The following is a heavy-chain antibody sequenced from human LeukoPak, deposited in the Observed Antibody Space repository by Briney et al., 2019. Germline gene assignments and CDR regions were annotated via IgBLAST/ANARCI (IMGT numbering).Heavy chain of an antibody. CDR3: AKGSGGSSYSWVDY. J-gene: IGHJ4*02. Sequence: GGSLRLSCTASGFTLSNYAMNWVRQAPGKGLEWVSVISASGGGTYYADSVKGRFTISRDNSDNMFYLQMNSLRVEDTAVYYCAKGSGGSSYSWVDYWGQGTPITVSS. CDR1: GFTLSNYA. V-gene: IGHV3-23*01. D-gene: IGHD2-15*01. CDR2: ISASGGGT.